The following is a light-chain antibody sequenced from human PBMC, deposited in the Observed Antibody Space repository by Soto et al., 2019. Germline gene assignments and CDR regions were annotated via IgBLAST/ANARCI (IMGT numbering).Light chain of an antibody. CDR2: LGS. J-gene: IGKJ3*01. CDR3: MQALQTPFT. CDR1: QSLLHSNGYNY. Sequence: DIVMTQSPLSLPVTPGEPASISCGSSQSLLHSNGYNYLDWYLQKPGQSPQLLIYLGSNRSSGVPDRFSGSVSGTDFTLKISRVEAEDVGVYYCMQALQTPFTFGPGTKVDIK. V-gene: IGKV2-28*01.